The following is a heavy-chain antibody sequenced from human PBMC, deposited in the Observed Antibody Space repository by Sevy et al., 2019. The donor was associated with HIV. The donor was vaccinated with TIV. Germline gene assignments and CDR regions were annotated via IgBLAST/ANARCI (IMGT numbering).Heavy chain of an antibody. CDR3: ARGQWEHPY. J-gene: IGHJ4*02. CDR2: IIPSGDT. D-gene: IGHD1-26*01. Sequence: SETLSLTCAVYGGSLSGYYWSWIRQTPGKRLEWIGDIIPSGDTNYNPSLKSRVTISMDTSKNQFSLKLNSVTAADTAMYFCARGQWEHPYWGQGSLVTVSS. CDR1: GGSLSGYY. V-gene: IGHV4-34*01.